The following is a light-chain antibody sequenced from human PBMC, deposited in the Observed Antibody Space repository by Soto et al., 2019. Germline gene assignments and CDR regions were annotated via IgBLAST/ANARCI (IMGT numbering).Light chain of an antibody. V-gene: IGLV1-44*01. J-gene: IGLJ7*01. CDR3: AAWDDSLNGPV. Sequence: QSALTQPPSASGTPGQRVTISCSGSSSNIGSNTVNWYQQLPGTAPKLLMYSNNQRPSGVPDRFSGSKSGTSASLAISGLQSEDEADYYCAAWDDSLNGPVFGGGTQLTVL. CDR2: SNN. CDR1: SSNIGSNT.